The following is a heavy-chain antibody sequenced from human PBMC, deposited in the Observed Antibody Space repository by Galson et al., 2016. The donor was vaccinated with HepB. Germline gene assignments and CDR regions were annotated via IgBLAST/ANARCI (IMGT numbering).Heavy chain of an antibody. CDR2: IDWDDDK. CDR3: ARIPIKGSYGSSTSCFEDGMDV. D-gene: IGHD2-2*01. Sequence: PALVKPTQTLTLTCTFSGFSLSTSGMCVSWIRQPPGKALEWLALIDWDDDKYYSTSLKTRLTISKDTSKNQVVLTMTNMDPVDTATYYCARIPIKGSYGSSTSCFEDGMDVWGQGTTVTVSS. V-gene: IGHV2-70*01. J-gene: IGHJ6*02. CDR1: GFSLSTSGMC.